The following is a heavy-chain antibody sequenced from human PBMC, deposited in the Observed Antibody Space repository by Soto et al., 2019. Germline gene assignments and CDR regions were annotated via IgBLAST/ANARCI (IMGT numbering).Heavy chain of an antibody. J-gene: IGHJ3*02. CDR1: GGSFSGYY. V-gene: IGHV4-34*01. CDR2: INHSGST. CDR3: ARGFPPLYSSSRHGAFDI. D-gene: IGHD6-13*01. Sequence: SETLSLTCAVYGGSFSGYYWSWIRQPPWKGLEWIGEINHSGSTNYNPSLKSRVTISVDTSKNQFSLKLSSVTAADTAVYYCARGFPPLYSSSRHGAFDIWGQGTMVTVSS.